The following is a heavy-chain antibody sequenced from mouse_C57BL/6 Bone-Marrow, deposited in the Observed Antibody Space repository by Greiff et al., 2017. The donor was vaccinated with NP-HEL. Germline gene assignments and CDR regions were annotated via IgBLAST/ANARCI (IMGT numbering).Heavy chain of an antibody. CDR3: ARRLYYSNFHYYAMDY. D-gene: IGHD2-5*01. CDR2: INPSNGGT. J-gene: IGHJ4*01. CDR1: GYTFTSYW. V-gene: IGHV1-53*01. Sequence: VQLQQPGTELVKPGASVKLSRKASGYTFTSYWMHWVKQRPGQGLEWIGNINPSNGGTNYNEKFKSKATLTVDKSSSTAYMQLSSLTSEDSAVYYCARRLYYSNFHYYAMDYWGQGTSVTVSS.